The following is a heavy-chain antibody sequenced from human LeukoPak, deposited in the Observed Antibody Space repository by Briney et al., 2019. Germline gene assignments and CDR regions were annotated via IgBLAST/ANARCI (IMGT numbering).Heavy chain of an antibody. J-gene: IGHJ4*02. Sequence: GGSLRLSCAASGFSFSMYSMSWIRQALGKGLEWVSVISDNGAVTFYGDSVKGRFTISRDNSKNTLYLQMNSLRAEDTAVYYCAKDKGPFRFTKLLDYWGQETLVTVSS. CDR2: ISDNGAVT. D-gene: IGHD3-10*01. CDR1: GFSFSMYS. V-gene: IGHV3-23*01. CDR3: AKDKGPFRFTKLLDY.